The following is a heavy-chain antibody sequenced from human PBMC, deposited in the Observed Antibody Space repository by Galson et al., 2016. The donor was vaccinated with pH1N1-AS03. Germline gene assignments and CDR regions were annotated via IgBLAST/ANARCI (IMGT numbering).Heavy chain of an antibody. CDR2: IKQDGSEQ. V-gene: IGHV3-7*01. Sequence: SLRLSCAASGFTLSSYSIHWVRQAPGKGLECVANIKQDGSEQYYVDSAKGRFTISRDNAKNSLYLQMNSLRADDTAVYYCLRASDYWGQGTLVTVSS. CDR1: GFTLSSYS. J-gene: IGHJ4*02. CDR3: LRASDY.